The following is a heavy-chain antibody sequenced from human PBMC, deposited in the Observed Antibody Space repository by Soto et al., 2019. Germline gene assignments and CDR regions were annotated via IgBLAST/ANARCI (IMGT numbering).Heavy chain of an antibody. Sequence: EVQLLESGGGLVQPGGSLRLSCATDGFTFDSYAMHWVRQAPGKGLEWVSSLSGSGYQTYYADSVKGRLTISRDRSKNTVYLQMNSRRAEDTAVYFCAKDRLTVFGVVVTFEDWGRGTLVTVAS. D-gene: IGHD3-3*01. CDR3: AKDRLTVFGVVVTFED. CDR1: GFTFDSYA. J-gene: IGHJ4*02. CDR2: LSGSGYQT. V-gene: IGHV3-23*01.